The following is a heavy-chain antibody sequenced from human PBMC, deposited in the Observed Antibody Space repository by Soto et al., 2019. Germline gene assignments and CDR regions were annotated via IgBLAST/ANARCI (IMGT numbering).Heavy chain of an antibody. Sequence: GGSLRLSCAASGFTFSSYSMSWVRQAPGKGLEWVSGFRSGGDDDTTYYADSVRGRFTISRDNSKNTLFLQMNSLRAEDTAIYYCAKKVNSGSGSQFFDYWRQGTLVTVSS. D-gene: IGHD3-10*01. CDR3: AKKVNSGSGSQFFDY. CDR2: FRSGGDDDTT. J-gene: IGHJ4*02. CDR1: GFTFSSYS. V-gene: IGHV3-23*01.